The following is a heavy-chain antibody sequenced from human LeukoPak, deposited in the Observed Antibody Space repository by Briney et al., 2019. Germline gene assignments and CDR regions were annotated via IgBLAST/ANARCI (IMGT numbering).Heavy chain of an antibody. Sequence: ASVKVSCKASGYTFTGYYMHWVRQAPGQGLEWMGWINPNSGGTNYAQKFQGWVTMTRDTSISTAYMELSRLRSDGTAVYYCARVIAAAGTASYGMDXXXXGTTVTVSS. D-gene: IGHD6-13*01. V-gene: IGHV1-2*04. CDR1: GYTFTGYY. CDR2: INPNSGGT. J-gene: IGHJ6*01. CDR3: ARVIAAAGTASYGMDX.